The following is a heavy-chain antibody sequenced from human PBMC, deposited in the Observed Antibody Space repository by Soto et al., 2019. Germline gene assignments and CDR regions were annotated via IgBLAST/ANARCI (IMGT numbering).Heavy chain of an antibody. CDR1: GSSISTGGYY. CDR2: FYYSGST. CDR3: ARSVFP. J-gene: IGHJ5*02. V-gene: IGHV4-31*03. Sequence: QVQLQESGPGLVKPSQTLSLTCTVSGSSISTGGYYWNGIRQHPGKGLEWIGYFYYSGSTYYNPSLKSRVTISENTSKTQFSLKLSSVTAADTAVYYCARSVFPWGQGTLVTVSS.